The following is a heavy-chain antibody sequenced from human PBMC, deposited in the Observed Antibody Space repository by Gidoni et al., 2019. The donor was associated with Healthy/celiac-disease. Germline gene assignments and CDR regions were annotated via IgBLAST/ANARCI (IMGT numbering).Heavy chain of an antibody. CDR3: AKGNDILTSPTVYFDY. J-gene: IGHJ4*02. Sequence: EVQLLESGGGLVQPGGSLRLSCAASGFTFSSYAMSWVRQAPGKGLGWVSAISGSGGSTYYADSVKGRFTISRDNSKNTLYLQMNSLRAEDTAVYYCAKGNDILTSPTVYFDYWGQGTLVTVSS. CDR1: GFTFSSYA. D-gene: IGHD3-9*01. CDR2: ISGSGGST. V-gene: IGHV3-23*01.